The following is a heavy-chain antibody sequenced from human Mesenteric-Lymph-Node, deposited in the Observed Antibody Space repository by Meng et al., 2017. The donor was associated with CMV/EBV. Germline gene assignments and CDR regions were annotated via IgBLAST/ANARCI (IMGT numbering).Heavy chain of an antibody. Sequence: SETLSLTCTVSGGSISLYYWSWIRQAPGKGLEWIGYIYYDGSTNYNPSLKSRVNISVDTSKNHFPLKLSSVTAADTAVYYCARVSRGMDVWGQGTTVTVSS. CDR2: IYYDGST. J-gene: IGHJ6*02. V-gene: IGHV4-59*01. CDR3: ARVSRGMDV. CDR1: GGSISLYY.